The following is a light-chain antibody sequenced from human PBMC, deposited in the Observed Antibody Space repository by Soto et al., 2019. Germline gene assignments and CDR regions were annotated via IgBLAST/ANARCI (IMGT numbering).Light chain of an antibody. Sequence: EIGMTQSPATLSVSPGERATLSCRASQSVSSNLAWYQQKPGQAPRLLIYGASTRATGIPARFSGSGSGTEFTLTISSLQSEDFAVYYCQQYNNWPPGTFGHGTMVDIK. CDR2: GAS. CDR3: QQYNNWPPGT. V-gene: IGKV3-15*01. J-gene: IGKJ1*01. CDR1: QSVSSN.